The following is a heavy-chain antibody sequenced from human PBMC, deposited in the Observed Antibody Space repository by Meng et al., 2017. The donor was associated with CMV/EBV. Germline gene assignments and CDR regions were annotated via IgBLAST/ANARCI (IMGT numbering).Heavy chain of an antibody. CDR3: ARDSAVAGVVDY. V-gene: IGHV4-39*07. J-gene: IGHJ4*02. D-gene: IGHD6-19*01. CDR1: GGSISSSSYY. Sequence: LPESGPGTVKPSETLSLTCTVSGGSISSSSYYWGWIRQPPGKGLEWIGSIYYSGSTYYNPSLKSRVTISVDTSKNQFSLKLSSVTAADTAVYYCARDSAVAGVVDYWGQGTLVTVAS. CDR2: IYYSGST.